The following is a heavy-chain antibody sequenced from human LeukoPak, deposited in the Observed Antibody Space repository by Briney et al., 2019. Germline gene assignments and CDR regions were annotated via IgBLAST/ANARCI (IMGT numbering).Heavy chain of an antibody. CDR2: ISYSGTT. Sequence: SETLSLTCTVSGGSISSSSYYWGWIRQPPGKGLEWIGIISYSGTTYYNPSLKSRVTISVDTSKSQFSLKLSSVTAADTAVYYCARADTSGLDYWGQGTLVTVSS. CDR3: ARADTSGLDY. D-gene: IGHD3-22*01. CDR1: GGSISSSSYY. J-gene: IGHJ4*02. V-gene: IGHV4-39*01.